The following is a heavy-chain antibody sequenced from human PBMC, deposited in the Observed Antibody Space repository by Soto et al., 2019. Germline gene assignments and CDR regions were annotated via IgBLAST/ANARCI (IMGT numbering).Heavy chain of an antibody. CDR2: ISYDGSNK. CDR3: ARDMVRSGGSYYYYYGMDV. CDR1: GFTFSSYA. V-gene: IGHV3-30-3*01. J-gene: IGHJ6*02. Sequence: PGGSLRLSCAASGFTFSSYAMHWVRQAPGKGLEWVAVISYDGSNKYYADSVKGRFTISRDNSKNTLYLQMNSLRAEDTAVYYCARDMVRSGGSYYYYYGMDVWGQGTTVTVSS. D-gene: IGHD2-15*01.